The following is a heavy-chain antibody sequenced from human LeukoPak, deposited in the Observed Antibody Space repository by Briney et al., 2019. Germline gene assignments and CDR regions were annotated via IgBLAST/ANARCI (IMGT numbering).Heavy chain of an antibody. CDR3: ARATRRRWLQFGYYYYYYMDV. V-gene: IGHV3-53*01. J-gene: IGHJ6*03. Sequence: GGSLRLSCAASGFTVSSNYMSWVRQAPGKGLEWVSVIYSGGSTYYADSVKGRFTIYRDNSKNTLYLQMNSLRAEDTALYYCARATRRRWLQFGYYYYYYMDVWGKGTTVTVSS. CDR2: IYSGGST. D-gene: IGHD5-24*01. CDR1: GFTVSSNY.